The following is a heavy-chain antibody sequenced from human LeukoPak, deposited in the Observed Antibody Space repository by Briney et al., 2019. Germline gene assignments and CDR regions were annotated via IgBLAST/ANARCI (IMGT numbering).Heavy chain of an antibody. CDR3: ARDQGDSSGWYGY. Sequence: ASVKVSCKASGYTFTGYYMHWVRQAPGQGLEWMGWINPNSGGANYAQKFQGRVTMTRDTSISTAYMELSRLRSDDTAVYYCARDQGDSSGWYGYWGQGTLVTVSS. J-gene: IGHJ4*02. CDR2: INPNSGGA. V-gene: IGHV1-2*02. D-gene: IGHD6-19*01. CDR1: GYTFTGYY.